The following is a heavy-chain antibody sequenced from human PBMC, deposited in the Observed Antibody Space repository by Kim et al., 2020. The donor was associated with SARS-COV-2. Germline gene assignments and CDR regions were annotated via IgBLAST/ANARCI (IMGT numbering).Heavy chain of an antibody. D-gene: IGHD6-13*01. Sequence: SETLSLTCAVSGDSMTSTSYYCGWIRQPPGKGLEWIGSIYYSGSAYFNPSLKSRVTMSVDTSKGQFSLNLTSVTAADTAVYYCATHSSWYNWFDPWGQGTLVTVSS. J-gene: IGHJ5*02. CDR3: ATHSSWYNWFDP. V-gene: IGHV4-39*01. CDR1: GDSMTSTSYY. CDR2: IYYSGSA.